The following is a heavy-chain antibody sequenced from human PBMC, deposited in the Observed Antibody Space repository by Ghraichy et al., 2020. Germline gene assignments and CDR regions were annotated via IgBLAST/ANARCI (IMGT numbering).Heavy chain of an antibody. V-gene: IGHV4-34*01. CDR1: GGSFCDYF. Sequence: SETLSLTCAVFGGSFCDYFWSWIRQPPGKGLEWIGEINHSGSTKYNPSLKSRVTISVDTSKNQFSLKLNSVIAADTAVYYCARYSSNSYDDAFDSWGRGTLVTVSS. CDR2: INHSGST. J-gene: IGHJ3*01. CDR3: ARYSSNSYDDAFDS. D-gene: IGHD6-13*01.